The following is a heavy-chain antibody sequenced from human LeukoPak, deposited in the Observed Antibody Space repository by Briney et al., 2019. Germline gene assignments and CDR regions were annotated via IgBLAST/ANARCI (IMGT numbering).Heavy chain of an antibody. CDR3: AKAPSTYYHFDF. J-gene: IGHJ4*02. D-gene: IGHD1-26*01. CDR1: GFTFSSYA. CDR2: ISSSGSWA. Sequence: GGSLRLSCAASGFTFSSYAMSWVRQAPGKGLEWVSTISSSGSWAYYADSVQGRFTISRDNSKNTLYLQMNSLRAEDTAVYYCAKAPSTYYHFDFWGQGTLVTVSS. V-gene: IGHV3-23*01.